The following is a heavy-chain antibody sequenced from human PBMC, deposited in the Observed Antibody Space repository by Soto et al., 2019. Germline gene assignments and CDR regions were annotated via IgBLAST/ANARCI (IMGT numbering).Heavy chain of an antibody. J-gene: IGHJ4*02. CDR3: SRQHYYDSSGYYVVY. CDR1: GGSISDSNDH. CDR2: LHNSGSI. V-gene: IGHV4-39*01. D-gene: IGHD3-22*01. Sequence: PSETLSLTCTVSGGSISDSNDHWGWIRKSPGQGLEWIGSLHNSGSIHYNPPFKSQATISVDTSKKQYSLKLSFVTAADTAMFFFSRQHYYDSSGYYVVYWGQGTLVTVSS.